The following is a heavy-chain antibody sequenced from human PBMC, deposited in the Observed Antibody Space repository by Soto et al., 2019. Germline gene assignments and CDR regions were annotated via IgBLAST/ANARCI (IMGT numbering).Heavy chain of an antibody. Sequence: QVQLVESGGGVVQPGRSLRLSCAASGFTFSSYAMHWVRQAPGKGLEWVAVISYDGSNKYYADSVKGRFTISRDNSKNTLYLQMNSLRAEDPAVYYCARDASGFDYWGQGTLVTVSS. V-gene: IGHV3-30-3*01. J-gene: IGHJ4*02. CDR2: ISYDGSNK. CDR1: GFTFSSYA. CDR3: ARDASGFDY. D-gene: IGHD3-10*01.